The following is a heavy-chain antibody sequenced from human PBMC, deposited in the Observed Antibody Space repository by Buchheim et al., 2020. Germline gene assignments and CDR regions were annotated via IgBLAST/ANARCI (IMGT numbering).Heavy chain of an antibody. CDR2: IYPGDSYT. D-gene: IGHD6-19*01. V-gene: IGHV5-51*01. CDR1: GYSFTGAY. J-gene: IGHJ4*02. CDR3: ARRVRDSSGYNFDF. Sequence: EVQLVQSGAEVKRPGESLKISCQGSGYSFTGAYIAWVRQMPGKGLEWMGLIYPGDSYTAYNPSFQGQVTMSVDKSIRTPYLQWRSLRASDTAMYYCARRVRDSSGYNFDFWGQGTL.